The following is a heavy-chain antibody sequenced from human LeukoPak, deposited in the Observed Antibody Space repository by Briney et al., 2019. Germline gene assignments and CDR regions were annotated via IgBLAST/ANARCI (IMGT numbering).Heavy chain of an antibody. CDR2: INPNSGGT. V-gene: IGHV1-2*02. D-gene: IGHD1-7*01. CDR1: GYTFTGCY. J-gene: IGHJ4*02. CDR3: ARDRPVSRLGTDFDY. Sequence: GASVKVSCKASGYTFTGCYMHWVRQAPGQGLEWMGWINPNSGGTDYAQKFQGRVTMTRDTSISTAYMELSSLRSDDTAVYYCARDRPVSRLGTDFDYWGQGALVTVSS.